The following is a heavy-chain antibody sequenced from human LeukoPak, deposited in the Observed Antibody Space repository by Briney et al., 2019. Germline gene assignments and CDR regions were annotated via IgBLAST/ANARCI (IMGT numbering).Heavy chain of an antibody. D-gene: IGHD5-18*01. Sequence: PGGSLRLSCAASGFTVSSNYMSWVRQAPGKGLEWVSVIYSGGSTYYADSVKGRFTISRDNSKNTLYLQMNSLRAEDTAVYYCARSTWIQPYYFDYWGQGTLVTVSS. V-gene: IGHV3-53*01. CDR2: IYSGGST. CDR3: ARSTWIQPYYFDY. J-gene: IGHJ4*02. CDR1: GFTVSSNY.